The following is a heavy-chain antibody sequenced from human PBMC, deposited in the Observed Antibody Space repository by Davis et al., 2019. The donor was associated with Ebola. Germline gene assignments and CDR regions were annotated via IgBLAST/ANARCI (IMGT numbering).Heavy chain of an antibody. CDR2: IKQDGSEK. Sequence: GESLKISCAASGFTFSSYWMSWVRQAPGKGLEWVANIKQDGSEKYYVDSVKGRFTISRDNAKNSLYLQMNSLRAEDTAVYYCARDGVVVVPAAIVDYYYYGMDVWGQGTTVTVSS. J-gene: IGHJ6*02. CDR3: ARDGVVVVPAAIVDYYYYGMDV. D-gene: IGHD2-2*02. V-gene: IGHV3-7*03. CDR1: GFTFSSYW.